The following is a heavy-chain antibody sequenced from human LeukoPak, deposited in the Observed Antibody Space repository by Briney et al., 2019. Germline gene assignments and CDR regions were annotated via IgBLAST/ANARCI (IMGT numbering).Heavy chain of an antibody. CDR3: ARSGYFYDSSGYYDMDV. D-gene: IGHD3-22*01. V-gene: IGHV3-7*01. Sequence: GGSLRLPCAASGLTFSSFWMSWVRQAPGKGLEWVANIQQAGSETYYVDSVKGRFTISRDNAKNSLYLQMNSLRAEDTAVYYCARSGYFYDSSGYYDMDVWGKGTTVTVSS. J-gene: IGHJ6*03. CDR1: GLTFSSFW. CDR2: IQQAGSET.